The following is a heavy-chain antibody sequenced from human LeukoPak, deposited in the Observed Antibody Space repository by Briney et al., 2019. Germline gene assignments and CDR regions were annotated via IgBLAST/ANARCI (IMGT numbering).Heavy chain of an antibody. CDR3: AKSYGGNSGRFDP. J-gene: IGHJ5*02. Sequence: GGSLRLSCAASGFTFSIYWMSWVRQAPGKGLEWVANIKQDGSEKYYVDSVKGRFTISRDNSKNTLYLQMNSLRAEDTAVYYCAKSYGGNSGRFDPWGQGTLVTVSS. D-gene: IGHD4-23*01. CDR1: GFTFSIYW. CDR2: IKQDGSEK. V-gene: IGHV3-7*03.